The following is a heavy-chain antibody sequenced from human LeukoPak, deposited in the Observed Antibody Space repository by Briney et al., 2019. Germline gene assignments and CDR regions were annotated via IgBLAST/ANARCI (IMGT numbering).Heavy chain of an antibody. CDR2: IDSNGNT. V-gene: IGHV4-59*11. Sequence: PSETLSLTCTVSGDSITTHPWSWVRQTSGKGLDCIGFIDSNGNTNYNPSLKTRVIISSDTSTNQISLTLNSVAAADTAVYYCSRLAKCDGNCYSFDLWGQGMLVTVSS. D-gene: IGHD2-15*01. CDR3: SRLAKCDGNCYSFDL. CDR1: GDSITTHP. J-gene: IGHJ4*02.